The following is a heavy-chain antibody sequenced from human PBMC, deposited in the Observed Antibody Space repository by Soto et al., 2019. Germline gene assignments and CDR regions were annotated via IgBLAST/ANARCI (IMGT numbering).Heavy chain of an antibody. CDR1: GYTFTTFG. Sequence: ASVKVSCKASGYTFTTFGITWVRQSPGQGLEWMGWIAPYNGVTNYAQSFQDRFTMTTDTSTRAGYMELRRLRYDDTAVYYCSAGIALVRGVMSYGMDVWGQGTTVTVSS. J-gene: IGHJ6*02. CDR2: IAPYNGVT. CDR3: SAGIALVRGVMSYGMDV. V-gene: IGHV1-18*01. D-gene: IGHD3-10*01.